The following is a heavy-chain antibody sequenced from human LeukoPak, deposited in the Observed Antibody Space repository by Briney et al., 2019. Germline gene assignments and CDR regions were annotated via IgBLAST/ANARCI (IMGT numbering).Heavy chain of an antibody. J-gene: IGHJ6*02. D-gene: IGHD2-2*01. CDR2: INPNSGGT. CDR1: GYTFTGYY. V-gene: IGHV1-2*02. CDR3: AREDIVVVPAAMKEDYYYYGMDV. Sequence: ASVKVSCKASGYTFTGYYMHWVRQAPGQGLEWMGWINPNSGGTNYAQKFQGRVTMTRDTSISTAYMELSRLRSDDTAVYYCAREDIVVVPAAMKEDYYYYGMDVWGQGTTVTVSS.